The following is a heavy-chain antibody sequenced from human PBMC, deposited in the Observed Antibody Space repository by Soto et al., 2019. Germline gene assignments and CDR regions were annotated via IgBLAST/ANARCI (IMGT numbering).Heavy chain of an antibody. J-gene: IGHJ6*02. D-gene: IGHD7-27*01. V-gene: IGHV3-7*01. CDR3: ALGRTGLDV. CDR2: IQQVGSEK. CDR1: GFTFNKYW. Sequence: EVQLVESGGGLVQPGGSLRLSCAASGFTFNKYWMTWVRQAPGKGLEWVANIQQVGSEKYYVDSVKGRFTISRDNAVNSLYLQMNAVRAEDTAVYYCALGRTGLDVWGQGTTVTVSS.